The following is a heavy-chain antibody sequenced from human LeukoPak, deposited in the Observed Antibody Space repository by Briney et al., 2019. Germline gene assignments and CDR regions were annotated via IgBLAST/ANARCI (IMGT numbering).Heavy chain of an antibody. Sequence: GGSLRLSCAASGFTFSSYWMSWVRQAPGKGLEWVANINQDGSEKYYVDSVKGRFTISRDNSKNTLYLQMNSLRAEDTAVYYCAKEGMGDYVWGSYRPKGSSYYFDYWGQGTLVTVSS. CDR2: INQDGSEK. CDR3: AKEGMGDYVWGSYRPKGSSYYFDY. J-gene: IGHJ4*02. D-gene: IGHD3-16*02. CDR1: GFTFSSYW. V-gene: IGHV3-7*03.